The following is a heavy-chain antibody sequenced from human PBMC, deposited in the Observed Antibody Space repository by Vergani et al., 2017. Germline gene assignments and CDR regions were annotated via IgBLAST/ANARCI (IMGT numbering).Heavy chain of an antibody. Sequence: EVQLLESGGGLVQPGGSLRLSCAASGFTFSSYAMSWVRQAPGKGLEWVSAISGSGGSTYYADSVKGRLTISRDNSKNTLYLQMNSLRAEDTAVYYCAKVLVPAAIRDDAFDIWGQGTMVTVSS. V-gene: IGHV3-23*01. J-gene: IGHJ3*02. CDR1: GFTFSSYA. D-gene: IGHD2-2*02. CDR3: AKVLVPAAIRDDAFDI. CDR2: ISGSGGST.